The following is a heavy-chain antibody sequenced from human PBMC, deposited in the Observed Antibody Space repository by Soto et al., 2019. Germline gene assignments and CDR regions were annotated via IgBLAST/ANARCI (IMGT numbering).Heavy chain of an antibody. D-gene: IGHD1-26*01. CDR3: ARVGGSYLGGDY. Sequence: ASGRVSCKASGYTFTSYYMRWVRQAPGQGLEWMGIINPSGGSTSYAQKFQGRVTMTRDTSTSTVYMELSSLRSEDTAVYYCARVGGSYLGGDYWGQGTLVTVSS. J-gene: IGHJ4*02. V-gene: IGHV1-46*01. CDR2: INPSGGST. CDR1: GYTFTSYY.